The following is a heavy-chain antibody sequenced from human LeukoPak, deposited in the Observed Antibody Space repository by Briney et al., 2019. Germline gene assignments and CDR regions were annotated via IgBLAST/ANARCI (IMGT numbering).Heavy chain of an antibody. J-gene: IGHJ3*02. Sequence: SETLSLTCTVSGGSISSGSYYWSWIRQPAGKGLEWIGRIYTSGSTNYNPSLKSRATISVGTSKNQFSLKLSSVAAADTAVYYCARPGRDYYDSSGYDAFDIWGQGTMVTVSS. V-gene: IGHV4-61*02. D-gene: IGHD3-22*01. CDR3: ARPGRDYYDSSGYDAFDI. CDR2: IYTSGST. CDR1: GGSISSGSYY.